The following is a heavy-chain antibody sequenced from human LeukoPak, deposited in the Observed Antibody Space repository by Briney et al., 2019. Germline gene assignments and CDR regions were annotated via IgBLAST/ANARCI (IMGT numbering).Heavy chain of an antibody. J-gene: IGHJ5*02. CDR1: GYTFTSYG. Sequence: ASVKVSCKASGYTFTSYGISWVRQAPGQGLEWMGWISAYNGNTNYAQKLQGRVTMTTDTSTSTAYMELRSLRSDDTAVCYCAREYSSSGGDWFDPWGQGTLVTVSS. D-gene: IGHD6-13*01. CDR2: ISAYNGNT. V-gene: IGHV1-18*01. CDR3: AREYSSSGGDWFDP.